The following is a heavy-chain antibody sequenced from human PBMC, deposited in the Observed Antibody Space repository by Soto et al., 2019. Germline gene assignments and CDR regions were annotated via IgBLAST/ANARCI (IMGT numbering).Heavy chain of an antibody. CDR1: GGTFSSYA. CDR2: IIPIFGTA. J-gene: IGHJ4*02. D-gene: IGHD2-15*01. Sequence: QVQLVQSGAEVKKPGSSVKVSRKASGGTFSSYAISWVRQAPGQGLEWMGGIIPIFGTANYAQKFQGRVTITADESTSTAYMELSSLRSEDTAVYYCARAYCSGGSCYPPYFDYWGQGTLVTVSS. V-gene: IGHV1-69*01. CDR3: ARAYCSGGSCYPPYFDY.